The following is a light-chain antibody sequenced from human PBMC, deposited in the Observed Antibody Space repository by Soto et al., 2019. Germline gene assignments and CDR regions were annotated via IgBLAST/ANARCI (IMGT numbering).Light chain of an antibody. Sequence: EIVLTQSPGTLSLSPGERPTLSCRASQSVSSSYLAWYQQKPGQAPXLXXYDASTGATGIPDRFSGSGSGTDFTLTISRLVPEDFAVYYCQHYGSSPPITFGQGTRLEIK. CDR1: QSVSSSY. J-gene: IGKJ5*01. CDR3: QHYGSSPPIT. V-gene: IGKV3-20*01. CDR2: DAS.